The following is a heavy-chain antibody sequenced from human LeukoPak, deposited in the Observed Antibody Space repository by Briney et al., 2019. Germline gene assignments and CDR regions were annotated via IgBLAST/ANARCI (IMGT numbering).Heavy chain of an antibody. V-gene: IGHV3-7*01. Sequence: PGRSLRLSCAASGFTFSSYWMSWVRQAPGKGLEWVANIKQDESEKYYVESVKGRFTISVDNAENSLSLQMNSLRVEDTAVYYCARDQGEEFDYWGQGTLVTVSS. J-gene: IGHJ4*01. CDR2: IKQDESEK. CDR1: GFTFSSYW. D-gene: IGHD3-16*01. CDR3: ARDQGEEFDY.